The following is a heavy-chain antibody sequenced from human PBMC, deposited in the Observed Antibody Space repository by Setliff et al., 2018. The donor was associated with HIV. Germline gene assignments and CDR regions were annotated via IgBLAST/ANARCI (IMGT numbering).Heavy chain of an antibody. D-gene: IGHD3-10*01. Sequence: SETLSLTCAVSGDSIGTYSWHWLRQPPGKGLEWIGYIYTSGNTNYNPSLQSRVTMSVDTSKNQFSLNLNSVTAADTAVYYCARRAEFVSYDYWGREPWSPSPQ. CDR3: ARRAEFVSYDY. J-gene: IGHJ4*02. CDR2: IYTSGNT. CDR1: GDSIGTYS. V-gene: IGHV4-4*09.